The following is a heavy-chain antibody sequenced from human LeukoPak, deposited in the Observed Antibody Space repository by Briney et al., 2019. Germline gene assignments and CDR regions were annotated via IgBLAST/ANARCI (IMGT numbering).Heavy chain of an antibody. CDR2: ITDHETST. V-gene: IGHV3-74*01. D-gene: IGHD2-8*01. CDR3: VRARCTVPNLCDQ. CDR1: GFPFHSHW. Sequence: GRSLSLSYASSGFPFHSHWMHWARQAPGKGRVWVSRITDHETSTVYADSLKRRFTISRDNAKHTLYLQMNRLSADDTAVYYCVRARCTVPNLCDQWGQGTLDSVSS. J-gene: IGHJ4*02.